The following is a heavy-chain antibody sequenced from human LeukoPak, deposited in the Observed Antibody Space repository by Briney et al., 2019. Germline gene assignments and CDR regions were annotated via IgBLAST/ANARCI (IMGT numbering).Heavy chain of an antibody. J-gene: IGHJ4*02. V-gene: IGHV3-21*01. Sequence: SGGSLRLSCAASGFTFSSYSMNWVRQAPGKGLEWVSSISSSSSYIYYADSVKGRFTISRDNAKNSLYLQMNSLRAEDNAVYYCAKKKEDYWDSRCYYSDTRYYFYYWGQGTLVTVSS. CDR1: GFTFSSYS. CDR2: ISSSSSYI. CDR3: AKKKEDYWDSRCYYSDTRYYFYY. D-gene: IGHD3-22*01.